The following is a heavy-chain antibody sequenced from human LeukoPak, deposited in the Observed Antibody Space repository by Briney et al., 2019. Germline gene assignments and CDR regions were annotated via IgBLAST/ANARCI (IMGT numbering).Heavy chain of an antibody. Sequence: GGSLRLSCAASGFTFSSYWMSWVRQAPGKGLEWVANIMQDGTEKNYVDSVKGRFTTSRDNTKSSLYLQMNSPRAEDTAVYYCARDPFRQGYCSGGSCYDYWGQGTLVTVSS. CDR3: ARDPFRQGYCSGGSCYDY. CDR1: GFTFSSYW. V-gene: IGHV3-7*01. CDR2: IMQDGTEK. D-gene: IGHD2-15*01. J-gene: IGHJ4*02.